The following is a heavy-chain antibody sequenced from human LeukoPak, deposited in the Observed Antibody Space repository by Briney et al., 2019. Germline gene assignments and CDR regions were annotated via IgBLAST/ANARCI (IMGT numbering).Heavy chain of an antibody. J-gene: IGHJ6*03. CDR1: GGSISSYY. CDR3: TRDGGYYMDV. Sequence: SETLSLTCTVSGGSISSYYWSWIRQPPGKGLEWIGYIYYSGSSNCNPSLKSRVTISVDTSKNQFSLKLSSVTAADTAVYYCTRDGGYYMDVWGKGTTVTVSS. CDR2: IYYSGSS. V-gene: IGHV4-59*01. D-gene: IGHD3-3*01.